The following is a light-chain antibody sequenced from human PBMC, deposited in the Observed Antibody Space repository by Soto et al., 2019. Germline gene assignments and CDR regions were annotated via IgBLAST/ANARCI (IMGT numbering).Light chain of an antibody. V-gene: IGKV1-5*03. Sequence: DIQMTQSRSTLSGSVGDRFTITDRASQTISSWLAWYQQKPGKAPKLLIYKASTLKSGVPSRFSGSGSGTEFTLTISSLQPDDFATYYCQHYNSYSEAFGQGTKVDIK. CDR3: QHYNSYSEA. CDR1: QTISSW. CDR2: KAS. J-gene: IGKJ1*01.